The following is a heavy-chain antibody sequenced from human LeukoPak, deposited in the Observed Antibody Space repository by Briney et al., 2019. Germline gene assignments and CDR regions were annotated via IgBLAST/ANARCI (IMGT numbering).Heavy chain of an antibody. CDR2: IVSDGSTT. CDR1: GFTFSTYW. J-gene: IGHJ4*02. Sequence: GGSLRLSCAASGFTFSTYWMHWVRQAPGKGLVWVSRIVSDGSTTTYADSVKGRFTISRDNAKNTLYLRMNSLRAEDTAVYYCGRDSRYSIDSWGQGTLVTVSS. V-gene: IGHV3-74*01. D-gene: IGHD1-14*01. CDR3: GRDSRYSIDS.